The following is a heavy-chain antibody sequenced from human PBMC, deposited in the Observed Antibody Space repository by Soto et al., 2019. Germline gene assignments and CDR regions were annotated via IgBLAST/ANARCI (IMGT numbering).Heavy chain of an antibody. CDR1: GYTFTSYG. CDR2: ISAYNGNT. CDR3: ARVREEDIVVVVAAHFDY. Sequence: ASVKVSCKASGYTFTSYGISCVRQAPGQGLEWMGWISAYNGNTNYAQKLQGRVTMTTDTSTSTAYMELRSLRSDDTAVYYCARVREEDIVVVVAAHFDYWGQGTLVTVSS. D-gene: IGHD2-15*01. J-gene: IGHJ4*02. V-gene: IGHV1-18*04.